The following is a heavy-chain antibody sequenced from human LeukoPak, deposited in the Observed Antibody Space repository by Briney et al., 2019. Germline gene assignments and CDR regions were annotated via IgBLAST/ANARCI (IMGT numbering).Heavy chain of an antibody. CDR1: GYTFTRYA. CDR2: INPGNGNT. J-gene: IGHJ6*04. D-gene: IGHD3-10*01. CDR3: ARDNLWFEPGGMDV. Sequence: ASVKVSCKASGYTFTRYAMHWVRQAPGQRLEWMGWINPGNGNTKYSQKFQGRVTITRDTYASTAYVELSNLRSEDTAVYYCARDNLWFEPGGMDVWGKGTTVTVSS. V-gene: IGHV1-3*01.